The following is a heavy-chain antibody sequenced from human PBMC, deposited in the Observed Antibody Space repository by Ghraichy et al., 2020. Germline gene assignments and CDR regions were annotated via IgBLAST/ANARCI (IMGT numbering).Heavy chain of an antibody. CDR2: IYYSGST. J-gene: IGHJ4*02. CDR1: GGSISSYY. CDR3: ARDPGSYFDY. Sequence: SQTLSLTCTVSGGSISSYYWSWIRQPPGKGLEWIGYIYYSGSTNYNPSLKSRVTISVDTSKNQFSLKLSSVTAADTAVYYCARDPGSYFDYWGQGTLVTVSS. V-gene: IGHV4-59*01. D-gene: IGHD1-26*01.